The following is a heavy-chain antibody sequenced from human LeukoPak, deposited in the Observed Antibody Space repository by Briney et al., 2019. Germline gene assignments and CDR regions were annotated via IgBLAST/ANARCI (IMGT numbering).Heavy chain of an antibody. Sequence: PGGSLRLSCAASGFTFSSYEMNWVRQAPGKGLEWVSYISSSGSAIYYADSVKGRFTISRDNSKNTLYLQMNSLRAEDTAVYYCAKDKGYDSSGVDYWGQGTLVTVSS. D-gene: IGHD3-22*01. J-gene: IGHJ4*02. V-gene: IGHV3-48*03. CDR2: ISSSGSAI. CDR3: AKDKGYDSSGVDY. CDR1: GFTFSSYE.